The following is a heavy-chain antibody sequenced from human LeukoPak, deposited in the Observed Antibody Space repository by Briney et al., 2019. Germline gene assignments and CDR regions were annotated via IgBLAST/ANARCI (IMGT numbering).Heavy chain of an antibody. CDR1: GGSISSSSYY. CDR2: IYYSGST. Sequence: SETLSLTCTVSGGSISSSSYYWGWIRQPPGKGLEWIGSIYYSGSTYYNPSLKSRVTISVDTSKNQFSLKLSSVTAADTALYYCATTANAIAGPYWGQGTLVTVSS. V-gene: IGHV4-39*07. CDR3: ATTANAIAGPY. D-gene: IGHD6-13*01. J-gene: IGHJ4*02.